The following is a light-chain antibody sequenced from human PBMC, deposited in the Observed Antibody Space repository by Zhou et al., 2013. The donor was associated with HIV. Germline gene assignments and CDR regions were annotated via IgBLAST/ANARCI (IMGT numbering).Light chain of an antibody. CDR3: QQYNDWPYT. CDR1: QSVSNY. J-gene: IGKJ2*01. V-gene: IGKV3-15*01. CDR2: RAS. Sequence: EIELTQSPATLSLSPGERATLSCRASQSVSNYLAWYQQKPGQPPRLLIYRASTRATGLPARFSGSGSGTEFTLTINTMQSEDFAVYYCQQYNDWPYTFGQGTKLEIK.